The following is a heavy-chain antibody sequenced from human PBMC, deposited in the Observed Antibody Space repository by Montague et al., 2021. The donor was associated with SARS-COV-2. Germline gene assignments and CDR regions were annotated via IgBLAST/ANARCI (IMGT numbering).Heavy chain of an antibody. CDR1: GPSISSGYF. Sequence: SETLSLTCSVSGPSISSGYFWGWIRQPPGKGLEWIGAIYHGGFTHYNPXXKSRLTMSLDTSKNQFSLRLSSVTAADTAIYYCARAYCGGVCNCLYRWIDSWGQGALVTVSS. CDR2: IYHGGFT. D-gene: IGHD2-21*01. CDR3: ARAYCGGVCNCLYRWIDS. J-gene: IGHJ4*02. V-gene: IGHV4-38-2*02.